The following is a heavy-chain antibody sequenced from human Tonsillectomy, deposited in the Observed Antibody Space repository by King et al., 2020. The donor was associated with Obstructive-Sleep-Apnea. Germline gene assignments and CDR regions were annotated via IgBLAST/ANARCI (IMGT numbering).Heavy chain of an antibody. D-gene: IGHD3-10*01. V-gene: IGHV4-38-2*02. CDR3: ARDAWGDYGSGSYYGY. Sequence: QLQESGPGLVKPSETLSLTCTVSGYSISSGYYWGWIRQPPGKGLEWIGSIYHGGSTYYHPSLKSRVTISVDTSKNQFSLKLSSVTAADTAMYYCARDAWGDYGSGSYYGYWGQGNLVTVSS. J-gene: IGHJ4*02. CDR1: GYSISSGYY. CDR2: IYHGGST.